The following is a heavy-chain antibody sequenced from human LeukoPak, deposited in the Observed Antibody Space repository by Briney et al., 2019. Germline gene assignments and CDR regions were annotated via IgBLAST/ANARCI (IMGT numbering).Heavy chain of an antibody. CDR3: ARGGSGSGSSHNDY. J-gene: IGHJ4*02. Sequence: GGSLRLSCAASGFTFSSYWMSWVRQAPGKGLEWVANIKQDGSEKYYVDSVKGRFTISRDNAKNSLHLQMNSLRAEDTAVYYCARGGSGSGSSHNDYWGQGTLVTVSS. CDR2: IKQDGSEK. CDR1: GFTFSSYW. D-gene: IGHD3-10*01. V-gene: IGHV3-7*01.